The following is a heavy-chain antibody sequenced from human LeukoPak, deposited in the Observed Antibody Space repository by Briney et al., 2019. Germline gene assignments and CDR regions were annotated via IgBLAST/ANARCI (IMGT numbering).Heavy chain of an antibody. CDR2: ISNDGTNK. D-gene: IGHD1-20*01. CDR1: GFTFSSYG. Sequence: GGSLRLSCAASGFTFSSYGMHWVRQAPGKGLVWVAVISNDGTNKYYADSVKGRFTISRDNSKNTLYLQMNSLRAEDTAVYYCAKDLNWDAFDIWGQGTMVTVSS. V-gene: IGHV3-30*18. CDR3: AKDLNWDAFDI. J-gene: IGHJ3*02.